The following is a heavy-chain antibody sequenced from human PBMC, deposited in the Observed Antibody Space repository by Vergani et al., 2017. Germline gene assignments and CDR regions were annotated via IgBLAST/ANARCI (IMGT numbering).Heavy chain of an antibody. CDR3: ARDLEGHYYGSGSYYCMDV. Sequence: QVQLVQSGAEVKKPGASVKVSCKASGYTFTSYGISWVRQAPGQGLEWMGWISAYNGNTNYAQKLQGRVTMTTDTSKSTAYMELRSLRSDDTAVYYCARDLEGHYYGSGSYYCMDVWGQGTTVTVSS. D-gene: IGHD3-10*01. V-gene: IGHV1-18*01. CDR1: GYTFTSYG. J-gene: IGHJ6*02. CDR2: ISAYNGNT.